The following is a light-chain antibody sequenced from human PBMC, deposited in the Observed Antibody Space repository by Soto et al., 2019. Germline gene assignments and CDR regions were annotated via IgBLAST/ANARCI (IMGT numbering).Light chain of an antibody. CDR1: QSVSSY. Sequence: EVVWPQSPSTLSVSAGGRSTLWCRASQSVSSYLAWYQQKPGQAPRLLIYGASSRATGIPDRFSGSGSGTDFTLTISRLEPEDFAVYYCQQYGSSPRTFGQGTKVDI. V-gene: IGKV3-20*01. CDR3: QQYGSSPRT. CDR2: GAS. J-gene: IGKJ1*01.